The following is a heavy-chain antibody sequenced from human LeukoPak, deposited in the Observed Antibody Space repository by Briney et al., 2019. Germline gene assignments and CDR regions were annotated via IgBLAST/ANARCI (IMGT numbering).Heavy chain of an antibody. CDR2: IKQHGSEK. Sequence: PGGSLRLSCAASGFTFSSYWMSWVRQAPGRGLEWVANIKQHGSEKYYVDSVKGRFTISRDNAKNSLYLQMSSLRAEDTAVYYCAREGGYSYGKSYYFYMDVWGKGTTVTVSS. D-gene: IGHD5-18*01. V-gene: IGHV3-7*01. J-gene: IGHJ6*03. CDR1: GFTFSSYW. CDR3: AREGGYSYGKSYYFYMDV.